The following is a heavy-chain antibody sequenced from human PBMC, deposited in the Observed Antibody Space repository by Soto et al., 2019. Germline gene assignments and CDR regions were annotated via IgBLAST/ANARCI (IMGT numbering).Heavy chain of an antibody. CDR2: SMFDESSH. Sequence: QVRLVESGGGVVQPGRSLRLSCSASGFTFSNFALHWVRQPPGKGLEWVALSMFDESSHEYADSVKGRFTISRDNSKNILYLHLNSLRPEDTAVYFWVKDRREYQTLSDAFDVWGQGTLVTVSS. D-gene: IGHD2-2*01. V-gene: IGHV3-30*18. CDR1: GFTFSNFA. CDR3: VKDRREYQTLSDAFDV. J-gene: IGHJ3*01.